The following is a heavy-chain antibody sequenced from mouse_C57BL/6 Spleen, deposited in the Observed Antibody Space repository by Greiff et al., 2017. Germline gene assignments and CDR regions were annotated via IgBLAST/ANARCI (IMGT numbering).Heavy chain of an antibody. CDR1: GYSFTDYN. CDR3: ARTAQARACDY. D-gene: IGHD3-2*02. Sequence: EVQLKESGPELVKPGASVKISCKASGYSFTDYNMNWVKQSTGKSLEWIGVINPNYGTTSYNQKFKGKATLTVDQSSSTAYMQLNSLTAEDAAGYYCARTAQARACDYWGQGTTLTVAS. J-gene: IGHJ2*01. V-gene: IGHV1-39*01. CDR2: INPNYGTT.